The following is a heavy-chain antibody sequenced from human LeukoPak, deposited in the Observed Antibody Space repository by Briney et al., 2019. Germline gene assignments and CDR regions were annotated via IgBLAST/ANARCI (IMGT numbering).Heavy chain of an antibody. D-gene: IGHD3-22*01. CDR2: IYYSGST. CDR1: GVPISSGGYY. V-gene: IGHV4-31*03. CDR3: ASQKHYYDSSGYQVNAFDI. Sequence: SQTLSLTCTVSGVPISSGGYYWSWIRQHPGKGLEWIGYIYYSGSTYYNPSLKSRVTISVDTSKNQFSLKLSSVTAADTAVYYCASQKHYYDSSGYQVNAFDIWGQGTMVTVSS. J-gene: IGHJ3*02.